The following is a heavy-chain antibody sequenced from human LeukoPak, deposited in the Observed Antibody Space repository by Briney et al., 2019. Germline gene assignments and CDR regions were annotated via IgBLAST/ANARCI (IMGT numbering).Heavy chain of an antibody. CDR2: VTSGSGST. D-gene: IGHD3-16*01. V-gene: IGHV3-11*05. CDR1: GFSVSDYS. Sequence: GGSLRLSCAASGFSVSDYSISWIRQSPGKGLEWISYVTSGSGSTNYAASVKGRFTISRDNAKNSVALQLDGLRADDTAVYFCTRERRGSYYAFESWGKGTLVTVSS. J-gene: IGHJ4*02. CDR3: TRERRGSYYAFES.